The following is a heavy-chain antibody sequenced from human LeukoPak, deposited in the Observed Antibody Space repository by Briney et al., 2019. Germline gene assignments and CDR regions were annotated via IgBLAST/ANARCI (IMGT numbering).Heavy chain of an antibody. CDR2: LSGGGDSR. CDR1: GFAFSNYA. V-gene: IGHV3-23*01. Sequence: GGSLRLSCAASGFAFSNYAMSWVRQAPGKGLEWVSSLSGGGDSRYYADPVMGRFTISRDNSKNTLYLQMNSLRAEDTAVYYCAKAVRSMVTGGGYFDSWGQGTLVTVSS. D-gene: IGHD3-10*01. CDR3: AKAVRSMVTGGGYFDS. J-gene: IGHJ4*02.